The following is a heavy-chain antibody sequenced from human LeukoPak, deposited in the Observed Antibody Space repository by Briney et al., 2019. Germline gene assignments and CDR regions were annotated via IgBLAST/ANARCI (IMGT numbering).Heavy chain of an antibody. CDR1: GFTFSIYS. CDR2: IGGTHSNI. V-gene: IGHV3-48*02. Sequence: GGSLRLSCAASGFTFSIYSMNWVRQAPGKGLEWVSYIGGTHSNIYYADSVKGRFTISRDDAKNSLYLQMNSLRDEDAAVYYCARDRDYAFDSWGQGTLVTVSS. CDR3: ARDRDYAFDS. J-gene: IGHJ4*02. D-gene: IGHD4-17*01.